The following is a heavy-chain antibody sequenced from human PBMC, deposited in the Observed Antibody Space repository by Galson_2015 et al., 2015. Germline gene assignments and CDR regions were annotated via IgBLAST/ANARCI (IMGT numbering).Heavy chain of an antibody. J-gene: IGHJ6*02. CDR3: AIDRHSASWYDYYYYVIDF. V-gene: IGHV3-7*01. CDR1: GFTFSSYW. D-gene: IGHD6-13*01. CDR2: IKQDGSEK. Sequence: SLRLSCAASGFTFSSYWMSWVRQAPGKGLEWVSNIKQDGSEKYYVDSVKGRFTISRDNAKNSLYLQMNSLRAVDTAVYYCAIDRHSASWYDYYYYVIDFWGQGTTVTVSS.